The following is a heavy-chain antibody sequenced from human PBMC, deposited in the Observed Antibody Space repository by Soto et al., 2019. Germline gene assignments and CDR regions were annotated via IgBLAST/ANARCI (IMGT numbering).Heavy chain of an antibody. D-gene: IGHD3-16*01. J-gene: IGHJ6*02. CDR3: ARGGYYDNSWGKLSHYGLDV. CDR2: ISPYNDHT. Sequence: QVQLAQSTGEVKKPGASVRVSCKATGYTFIRYGIAWVRQAPGQEFEWMGWISPYNDHTDYAQKFQGRVTMTADTSTRTVYMNLRGLKSDDTAVYYCARGGYYDNSWGKLSHYGLDVWGQGTSVSVSS. V-gene: IGHV1-18*01. CDR1: GYTFIRYG.